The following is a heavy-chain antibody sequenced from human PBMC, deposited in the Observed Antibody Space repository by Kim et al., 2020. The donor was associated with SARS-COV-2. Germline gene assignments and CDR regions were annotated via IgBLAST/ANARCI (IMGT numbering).Heavy chain of an antibody. D-gene: IGHD3-22*01. J-gene: IGHJ1*01. CDR3: ARPHYYDSSGYYYQY. Sequence: DSVKGRFTISRDNSKNTLYLQMNSLRAEDTAVYYCARPHYYDSSGYYYQYWGQGTLVTVSS. V-gene: IGHV3-30*01.